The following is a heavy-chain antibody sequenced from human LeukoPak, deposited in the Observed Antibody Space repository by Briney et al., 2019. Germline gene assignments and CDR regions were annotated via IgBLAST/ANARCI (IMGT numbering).Heavy chain of an antibody. V-gene: IGHV3-74*01. CDR1: GFTFSTYW. D-gene: IGHD6-6*01. J-gene: IGHJ3*02. CDR2: ISIDGNST. Sequence: GGSLRLSCAASGFTFSTYWMHWVRQPPAKGLVWVSRISIDGNSTTYADSVKGRFTISRDNAKNTLYLQMNSLRAEDTAVYYYVREYNSSSSRAFDIWGQGTMVTVSS. CDR3: VREYNSSSSRAFDI.